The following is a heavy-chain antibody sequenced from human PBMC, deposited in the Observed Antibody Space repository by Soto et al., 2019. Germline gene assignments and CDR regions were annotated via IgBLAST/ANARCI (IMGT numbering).Heavy chain of an antibody. V-gene: IGHV4-59*01. CDR2: IYYSGST. J-gene: IGHJ4*02. CDR1: CGSISSYY. Sequence: SETLSLTCTVSCGSISSYYWSWIRQPPGKGLEWIGYIYYSGSTNYNPSLKSRVTISVDTSKNQFSLKLSSVTAADTAVYYCARTYRGGDCYPFDYWGQGTLVTVSS. D-gene: IGHD2-21*02. CDR3: ARTYRGGDCYPFDY.